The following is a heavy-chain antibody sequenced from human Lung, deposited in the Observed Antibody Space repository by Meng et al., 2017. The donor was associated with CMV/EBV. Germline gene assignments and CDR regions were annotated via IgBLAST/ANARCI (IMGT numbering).Heavy chain of an antibody. CDR2: IDDSGST. V-gene: IGHV4-4*02. CDR1: GVSISSNIR. J-gene: IGHJ4*02. CDR3: ARGKQDAWELLAY. D-gene: IGHD1-26*01. Sequence: QGQWPGSGPGRVKPSGTLSLTCGVSGVSISSNIRWTWVRQPPGKGLEWIGDIDDSGSTNYNPSLNSRISISLDKSKNHFSLKVNSVTAADTAVYYCARGKQDAWELLAYWGQGALVTVSS.